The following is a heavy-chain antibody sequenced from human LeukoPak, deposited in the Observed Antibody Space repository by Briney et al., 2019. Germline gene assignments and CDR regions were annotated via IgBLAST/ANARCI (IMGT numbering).Heavy chain of an antibody. V-gene: IGHV3-33*01. J-gene: IGHJ3*02. CDR1: GFTFSSYG. D-gene: IGHD3-10*01. Sequence: GRSLRLSCAASGFTFSSYGMHWVRQAPGKGLEWVAVIWYDGSNKYYADSVKGRFTISRDNSKNTLYLQMNSLRAEDTAVYYCAREGVLWFGELRAFDIWGQGTMVTVSS. CDR3: AREGVLWFGELRAFDI. CDR2: IWYDGSNK.